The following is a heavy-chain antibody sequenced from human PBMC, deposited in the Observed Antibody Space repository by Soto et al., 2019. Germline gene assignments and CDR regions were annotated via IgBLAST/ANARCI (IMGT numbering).Heavy chain of an antibody. CDR2: IYYNGST. CDR1: GGSISIGGYF. J-gene: IGHJ6*02. D-gene: IGHD3-10*01. V-gene: IGHV4-31*02. Sequence: LCGGSISIGGYFWSWIRQYPGKGLEWIGHIYYNGSTYYNPSLKSRVTISIDTSKNQFSLRLTSVTAADTAVYYCATDEYFGSEIYFYYYGMDVWGQGTTVTGSS. CDR3: ATDEYFGSEIYFYYYGMDV.